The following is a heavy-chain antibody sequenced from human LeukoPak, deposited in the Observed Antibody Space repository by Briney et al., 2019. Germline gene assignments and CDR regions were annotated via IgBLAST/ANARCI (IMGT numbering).Heavy chain of an antibody. CDR2: ISYDGSNK. Sequence: PGRSLRLSCAASGFTFSSYAMHWVRQAPGKGLEWVAVISYDGSNKYYADSVKGRFTISRDNSKNTLYLQMNRLRDEDTAVYYCARDQKAAGSGWSLAFDYWGQGTLVTVSS. V-gene: IGHV3-30-3*01. CDR3: ARDQKAAGSGWSLAFDY. CDR1: GFTFSSYA. J-gene: IGHJ4*02. D-gene: IGHD6-19*01.